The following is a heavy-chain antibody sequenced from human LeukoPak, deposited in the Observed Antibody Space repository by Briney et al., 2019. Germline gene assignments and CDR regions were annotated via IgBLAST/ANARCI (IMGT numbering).Heavy chain of an antibody. CDR1: GGSISSYY. CDR2: IYTSGST. V-gene: IGHV4-4*07. J-gene: IGHJ5*02. D-gene: IGHD1-26*01. Sequence: SETLSLTCTVSGGSISSYYWSWIRQPAGKGLEWIGRIYTSGSTNYNPSLKSRVTMSVDTSKNQFSLKLSSVTAADTAVYYCARESMVIGIAGATTPSGNWFDPWGQGTLVTVSS. CDR3: ARESMVIGIAGATTPSGNWFDP.